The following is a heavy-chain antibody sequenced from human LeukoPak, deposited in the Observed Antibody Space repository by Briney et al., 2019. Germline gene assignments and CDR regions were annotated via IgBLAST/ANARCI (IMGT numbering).Heavy chain of an antibody. CDR1: GDSISGSTSF. Sequence: PSETLSLTCSVSGDSISGSTSFWGWIRQPPGKGLEWIGTIYYSGSTYYNPSLKSRVTISADTSKNQFSLKLSSVTAADTAVYYCARVPRSYYYYYYMDVWGKGTTVTVSS. CDR3: ARVPRSYYYYYYMDV. J-gene: IGHJ6*03. V-gene: IGHV4-39*07. CDR2: IYYSGST.